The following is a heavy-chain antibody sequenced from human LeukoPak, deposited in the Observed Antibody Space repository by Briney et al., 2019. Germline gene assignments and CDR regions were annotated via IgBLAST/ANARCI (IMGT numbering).Heavy chain of an antibody. CDR2: TCYKSRWSN. D-gene: IGHD6-19*01. CDR3: VRWLHGMADFDS. Sequence: SQTLSLTCAISGDSVSGKSVAWQSVRQSPSRGLGWLGRTCYKSRWSNDYDVSVKSRISINPDTSENQFSLQLNSVTHDDTAVYFCVRWLHGMADFDSWGQGTLVIVSS. J-gene: IGHJ4*02. CDR1: GDSVSGKSVA. V-gene: IGHV6-1*01.